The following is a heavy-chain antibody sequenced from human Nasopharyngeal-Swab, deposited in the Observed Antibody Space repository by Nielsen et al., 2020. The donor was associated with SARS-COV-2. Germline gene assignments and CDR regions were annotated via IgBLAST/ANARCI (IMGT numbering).Heavy chain of an antibody. J-gene: IGHJ6*02. D-gene: IGHD5-12*01. V-gene: IGHV3-30*18. CDR2: ISYDGSNK. CDR3: AKDPPYSGYDMGMDV. Sequence: GESLKISCAASGFTFSSYGMYWVRQAPGKGLEWVAVISYDGSNKNYADSVKGRFTISRDNSKNTLYLQMNSLRAEDTAVYYCAKDPPYSGYDMGMDVWGQGTTVTVSS. CDR1: GFTFSSYG.